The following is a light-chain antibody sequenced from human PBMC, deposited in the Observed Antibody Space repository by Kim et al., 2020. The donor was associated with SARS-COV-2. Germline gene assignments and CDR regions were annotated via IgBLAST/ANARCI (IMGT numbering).Light chain of an antibody. J-gene: IGKJ4*01. CDR3: QQRSSWPLT. CDR1: QSVGSS. CDR2: DAS. V-gene: IGKV3-11*01. Sequence: LSPGERAPLSCRASQSVGSSLAWYQQKPGQAPGLLIYDASNRATGTPARFSGSGSGTDFTLTISSLEPEDFAVYYCQQRSSWPLTFGGGTKVDIK.